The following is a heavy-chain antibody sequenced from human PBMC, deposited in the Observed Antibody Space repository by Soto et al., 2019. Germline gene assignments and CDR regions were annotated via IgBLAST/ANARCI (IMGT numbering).Heavy chain of an antibody. CDR3: ARVRYDYPSRMDV. J-gene: IGHJ6*02. CDR2: TSSSSSTI. D-gene: IGHD5-12*01. Sequence: GGSLRLSCAASGFTFSDYDMSWIRQAPGKGLEWVSYTSSSSSTIYYADSVKGRFTISRDNAKNSLYLQMNSLRAEDTAVYYCARVRYDYPSRMDVWGQGTTVTVSS. V-gene: IGHV3-11*04. CDR1: GFTFSDYD.